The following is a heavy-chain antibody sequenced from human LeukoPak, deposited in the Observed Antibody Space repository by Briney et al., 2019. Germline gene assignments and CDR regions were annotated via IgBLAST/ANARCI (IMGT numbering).Heavy chain of an antibody. Sequence: GGSLRLSCAVSGFTFSAHYMSWVRQAPGKGLECVSFLYTGGDTYYADSVKGRFTISRDNSKNTLFLQMNSLRAEDTAVYYCAKDRSLDGGNSNGYFDSWGQGTLVTVSS. D-gene: IGHD4-23*01. CDR1: GFTFSAHY. V-gene: IGHV3-53*01. CDR3: AKDRSLDGGNSNGYFDS. CDR2: LYTGGDT. J-gene: IGHJ4*02.